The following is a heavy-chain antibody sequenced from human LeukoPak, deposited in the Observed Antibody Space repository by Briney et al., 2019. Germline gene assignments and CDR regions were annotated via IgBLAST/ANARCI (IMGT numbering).Heavy chain of an antibody. CDR2: LYSGSST. Sequence: GGSLSLSCAPSGFPVSSNYMGGVRQPPGRGREWVSVLYSGSSTYYPDSVKGRFTISRDNSQNTLNLQMDSLSPEDTAVYYCARLSDSSIYGAFDIWGHGTMVTVSS. J-gene: IGHJ3*02. V-gene: IGHV3-66*02. CDR1: GFPVSSNY. D-gene: IGHD3-22*01. CDR3: ARLSDSSIYGAFDI.